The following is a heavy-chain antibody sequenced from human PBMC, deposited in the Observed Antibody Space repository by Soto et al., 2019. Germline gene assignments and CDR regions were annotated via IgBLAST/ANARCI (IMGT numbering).Heavy chain of an antibody. Sequence: EVQLVESGGALVQPGGSLTLSCAASGFTFSTYSMNWVRQAPGKGLEWVSHIGSSGAIEYADSVVGRFTIFRDNAKNSLYLQMYSLRDEDTAVYYCARDAKSAHSGYDYFFDYWGQGTLVTVSS. CDR3: ARDAKSAHSGYDYFFDY. V-gene: IGHV3-48*02. J-gene: IGHJ4*02. D-gene: IGHD5-12*01. CDR1: GFTFSTYS. CDR2: IGSSGAI.